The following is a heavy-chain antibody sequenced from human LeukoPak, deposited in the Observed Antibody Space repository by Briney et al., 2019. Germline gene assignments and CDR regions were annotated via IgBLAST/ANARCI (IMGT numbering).Heavy chain of an antibody. D-gene: IGHD5-12*01. CDR3: AKTSGYSGYEQNDAFDI. J-gene: IGHJ3*02. CDR2: IRYDGSNK. V-gene: IGHV3-30*02. Sequence: PGGSLRLSCAASGFTFSSYGMHWVRQAPGKGLEWVAFIRYDGSNKYYADSVKGRFTISRDNSKNTLYLQMNSLRAEDTAVYYCAKTSGYSGYEQNDAFDIWGQGTMVTVSS. CDR1: GFTFSSYG.